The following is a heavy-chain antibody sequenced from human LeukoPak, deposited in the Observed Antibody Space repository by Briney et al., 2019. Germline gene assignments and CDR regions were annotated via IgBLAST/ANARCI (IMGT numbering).Heavy chain of an antibody. CDR3: ARLPYYYDSSGYYYFDY. D-gene: IGHD3-22*01. V-gene: IGHV4-31*03. CDR2: IYYSGST. Sequence: SQTLSLTSTVSGGSISSGGYYWSWIRQHPGKGLEWIGYIYYSGSTYYNPSLKSRVTISVDTSKNQFSLKLSSVTAADTAVYYCARLPYYYDSSGYYYFDYWGQGTLVTVSS. CDR1: GGSISSGGYY. J-gene: IGHJ4*02.